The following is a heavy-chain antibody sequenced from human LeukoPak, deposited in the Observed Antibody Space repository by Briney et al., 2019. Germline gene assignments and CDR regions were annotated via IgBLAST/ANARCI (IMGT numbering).Heavy chain of an antibody. J-gene: IGHJ4*02. CDR3: TTEGTNSLAVY. D-gene: IGHD1/OR15-1a*01. V-gene: IGHV3-15*01. CDR2: IKSKTDGGTT. Sequence: GGSLRLSCAASAFTFSNAWMSWVRQAPGKGLEWVGRIKSKTDGGTTDYAAPVKGRFTISRDDSKNTLYLHVNSLKTEDTAVYYCTTEGTNSLAVYWGQGTLVTVSS. CDR1: AFTFSNAW.